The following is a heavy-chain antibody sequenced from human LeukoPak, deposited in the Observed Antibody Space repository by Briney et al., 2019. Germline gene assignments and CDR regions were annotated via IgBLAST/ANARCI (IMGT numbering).Heavy chain of an antibody. J-gene: IGHJ4*02. D-gene: IGHD2-15*01. Sequence: GRSLRLSCAASGFTFSTFAMHWVRQAPGKGLEWVANIKEDGSEKYYVDSVKGRFTISRDNARNSLYLQMNSLRAEDTAVYYCANSFGIAAPFGYFDYWGQGTLVTVSS. CDR1: GFTFSTFA. CDR2: IKEDGSEK. CDR3: ANSFGIAAPFGYFDY. V-gene: IGHV3-7*01.